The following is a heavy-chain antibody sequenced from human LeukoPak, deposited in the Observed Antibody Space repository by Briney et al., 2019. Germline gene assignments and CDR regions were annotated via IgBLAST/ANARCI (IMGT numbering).Heavy chain of an antibody. CDR2: TSAYNGNT. Sequence: ASVKVSCKASGYTFTSYGISWVRQAPGQGLEWMGWTSAYNGNTNYAQKLQGRVTMTTDTSTSTAYMELRSLRSDDTAVYYCARDRRPYYDILTGFDYWGQGTLVTVSS. CDR3: ARDRRPYYDILTGFDY. CDR1: GYTFTSYG. D-gene: IGHD3-9*01. V-gene: IGHV1-18*01. J-gene: IGHJ4*02.